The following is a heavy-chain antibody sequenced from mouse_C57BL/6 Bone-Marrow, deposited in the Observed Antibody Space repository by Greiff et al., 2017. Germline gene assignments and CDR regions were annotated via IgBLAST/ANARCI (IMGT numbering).Heavy chain of an antibody. V-gene: IGHV1-53*01. D-gene: IGHD1-1*01. CDR3: ARTTVVVPNWGFYAMDY. J-gene: IGHJ4*01. CDR1: GYTFTSYW. Sequence: QVQLQQPGTELVKPGASVKLSCKASGYTFTSYWMHWVKQRPGQGLEWIGNINPSNGGTNYNEKFKSKATLTVDKSSSTAYMQLSSLTSEDSAVYYCARTTVVVPNWGFYAMDYWGQGTSVTVSS. CDR2: INPSNGGT.